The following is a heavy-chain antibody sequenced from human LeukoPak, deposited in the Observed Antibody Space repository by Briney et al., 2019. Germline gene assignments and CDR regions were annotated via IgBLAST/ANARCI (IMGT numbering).Heavy chain of an antibody. CDR1: GGSISSYY. Sequence: SETLSLTCTVSGGSISSYYWSWIRQPPGKGLEWIGYIYYSGSTNYNPSLKSRVTISVDTSKNQFSLKLSSVTAADTAVYYCARQHSSGWYEPYYFDYWGQGTLVTVSS. V-gene: IGHV4-59*08. CDR3: ARQHSSGWYEPYYFDY. J-gene: IGHJ4*02. CDR2: IYYSGST. D-gene: IGHD6-19*01.